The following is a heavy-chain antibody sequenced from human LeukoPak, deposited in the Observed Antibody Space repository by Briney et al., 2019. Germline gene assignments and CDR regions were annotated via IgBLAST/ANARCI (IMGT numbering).Heavy chain of an antibody. J-gene: IGHJ5*02. CDR1: GLIVSNYF. V-gene: IGHV3-53*01. CDR2: IYSGGAT. CDR3: ARDTSYGGIPFDP. D-gene: IGHD4-23*01. Sequence: GGSLRLSCAASGLIVSNYFMTWVRQAPGKGLECVSVIYSGGATYYADSVKGRFTISRDNAKNTLYLQMNSLRAEDTAVYYCARDTSYGGIPFDPWGQGTLVTASS.